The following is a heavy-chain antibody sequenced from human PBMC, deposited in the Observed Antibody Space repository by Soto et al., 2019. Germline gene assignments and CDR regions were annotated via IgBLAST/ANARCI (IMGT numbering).Heavy chain of an antibody. CDR3: ARRMGGSYYQTRDYYYYYGMDV. D-gene: IGHD1-26*01. J-gene: IGHJ6*02. CDR2: IYYSGST. V-gene: IGHV4-30-4*01. Sequence: TSETLSLTCTVSGGSISSGDYYWSWIRQPPGKGLEWIGYIYYSGSTYYNPSLKSRVTISVDTSKNQFSLKLSSVTAADTAVYYCARRMGGSYYQTRDYYYYYGMDVWGQETTVTV. CDR1: GGSISSGDYY.